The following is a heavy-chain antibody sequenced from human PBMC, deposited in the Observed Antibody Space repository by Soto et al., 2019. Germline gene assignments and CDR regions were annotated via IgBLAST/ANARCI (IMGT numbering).Heavy chain of an antibody. CDR1: GYTFTGYD. CDR3: AGEKVGTTGIDF. D-gene: IGHD1-26*01. CDR2: MNPNSGNT. V-gene: IGHV1-8*01. J-gene: IGHJ4*02. Sequence: QAQLVQSGAEVKKPGASVKVSCKASGYTFTGYDIIWVRQATGQGLEWLGWMNPNSGNTGYAQNFQGRVTMTRDNSITTAYMELTSLRDDDSAVDYCAGEKVGTTGIDFWGQGTLVTVSS.